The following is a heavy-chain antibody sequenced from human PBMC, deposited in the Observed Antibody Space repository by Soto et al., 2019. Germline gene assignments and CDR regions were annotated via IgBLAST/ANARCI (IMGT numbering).Heavy chain of an antibody. Sequence: QVQLVESGGGVVQPGRSLRLSCAASGFIFSGYGIHWVRQAPGKGLEWVAVISYDGSNEHYADSVKGRFTISRDNSKNPLYLQMSSLRAEDTAVYYCAKDTYYHDSTGYYVFDYWGQGTLVTVSS. D-gene: IGHD3-22*01. CDR2: ISYDGSNE. CDR1: GFIFSGYG. V-gene: IGHV3-30*18. J-gene: IGHJ4*02. CDR3: AKDTYYHDSTGYYVFDY.